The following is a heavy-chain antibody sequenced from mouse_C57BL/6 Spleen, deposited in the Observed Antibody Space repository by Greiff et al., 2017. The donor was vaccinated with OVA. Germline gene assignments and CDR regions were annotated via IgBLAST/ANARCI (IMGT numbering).Heavy chain of an antibody. CDR3: ARPYSNYGLYYFDY. D-gene: IGHD2-5*01. V-gene: IGHV5-17*01. Sequence: VQLKESGGGLVKPGGSLKLSCAASGFTFSDYGMHWVRQAPEKGLEWVAYISSGSSTIYYADTVKGRFTISRDNAKNTLFLQMTSLRSEDTAMYYCARPYSNYGLYYFDYWGQGTTLTVSS. CDR1: GFTFSDYG. CDR2: ISSGSSTI. J-gene: IGHJ2*01.